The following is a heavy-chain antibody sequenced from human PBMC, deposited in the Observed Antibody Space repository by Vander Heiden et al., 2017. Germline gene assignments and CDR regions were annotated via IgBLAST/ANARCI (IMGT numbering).Heavy chain of an antibody. CDR2: ISRTGNYI. Sequence: DVELVESGGGLVRPGGSLRLPGSASGFTFSSYGMNWVRQAPGKGLEWVSSISRTGNYIYYADSVKGRFTISRDNAKNSVFLQMNSLRAEDTAVYYCARDRAGTNYFQHWGQGTLITVS. V-gene: IGHV3-21*02. J-gene: IGHJ1*01. CDR1: GFTFSSYG. D-gene: IGHD3-10*01. CDR3: ARDRAGTNYFQH.